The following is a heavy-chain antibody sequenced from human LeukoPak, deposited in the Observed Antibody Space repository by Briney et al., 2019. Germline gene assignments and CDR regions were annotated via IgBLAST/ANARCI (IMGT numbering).Heavy chain of an antibody. CDR3: ARGRYQLPRGPDAFDI. CDR1: GGSISSGSYY. D-gene: IGHD2-2*01. Sequence: PSETLSLTCTVSGGSISSGSYYWSWIRQPPGKGLEWIGYIYYSGSTYYNPSLKSRVTISVDTSKNQFSLKLSSVTAADTAVYYCARGRYQLPRGPDAFDIWGQGTMVTVSS. CDR2: IYYSGST. J-gene: IGHJ3*02. V-gene: IGHV4-30-4*08.